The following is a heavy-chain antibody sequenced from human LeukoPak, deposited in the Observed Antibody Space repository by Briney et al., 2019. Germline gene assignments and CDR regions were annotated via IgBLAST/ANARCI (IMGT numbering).Heavy chain of an antibody. J-gene: IGHJ5*02. CDR3: ARDRVEPAKNWFDP. CDR1: GGTFSSYA. CDR2: IIPILGIA. Sequence: PGSSVTVSCKASGGTFSSYAISWVRQAPGQGLEWMGRIIPILGIANYAQKFRGRVTITADKSTSTAYMELSSLRSEDTAVYYCARDRVEPAKNWFDPWGQGTLVTVSS. D-gene: IGHD3-3*01. V-gene: IGHV1-69*04.